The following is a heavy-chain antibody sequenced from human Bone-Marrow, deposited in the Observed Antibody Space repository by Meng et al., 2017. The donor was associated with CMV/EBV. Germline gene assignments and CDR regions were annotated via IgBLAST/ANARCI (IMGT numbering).Heavy chain of an antibody. Sequence: GESLKISCAASGFTFSSYAMHWVRQAPGKGLEWVAVISYDGSNKYYADSVKGRFTISRDNSKNTLYLQMNSLRGEDTAVYHCARSTGYCSRTSCYPHFDYWGQGTLVTVSS. D-gene: IGHD2-2*01. J-gene: IGHJ4*02. CDR3: ARSTGYCSRTSCYPHFDY. CDR2: ISYDGSNK. CDR1: GFTFSSYA. V-gene: IGHV3-30*04.